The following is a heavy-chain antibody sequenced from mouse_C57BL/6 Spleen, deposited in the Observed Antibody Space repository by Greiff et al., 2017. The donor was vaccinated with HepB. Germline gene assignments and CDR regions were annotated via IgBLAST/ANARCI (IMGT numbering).Heavy chain of an antibody. V-gene: IGHV5-16*01. CDR2: INYDGSST. D-gene: IGHD2-2*01. J-gene: IGHJ4*01. CDR1: GFTFSDYY. CDR3: AREGYDYEAMDY. Sequence: EVMLVESEGGLVQPGSSMKLSCTASGFTFSDYYMAWVRQVPEKGLEWVANINYDGSSTYYLDSLKSRFIISRDNAKNILYLQMSSLKSEDTATYYCAREGYDYEAMDYWGQGTSVTVSS.